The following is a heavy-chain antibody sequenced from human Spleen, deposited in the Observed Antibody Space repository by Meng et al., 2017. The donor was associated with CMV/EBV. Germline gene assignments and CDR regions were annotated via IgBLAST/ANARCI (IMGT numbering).Heavy chain of an antibody. CDR3: ARDAGANLDY. CDR1: GFIFSRYY. V-gene: IGHV3-21*01. CDR2: ISPTTGYI. Sequence: GESLKISCAASGFIFSRYYMNWVRQAPGKGLEWVSSISPTTGYIYYADSVKGRFTISRDNAKNSLYLQMNSLRAEDTAVYYCARDAGANLDYWGQGTLVTVSS. J-gene: IGHJ4*02.